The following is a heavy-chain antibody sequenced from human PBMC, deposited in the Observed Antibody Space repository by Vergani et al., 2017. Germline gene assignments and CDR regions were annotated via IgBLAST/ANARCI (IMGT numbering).Heavy chain of an antibody. CDR1: TFTFSSYG. CDR2: ICGSGGST. V-gene: IGHV3-23*04. Sequence: VQLVESGGGVVQPGKSLRLSCAASTFTFSSYGMHWVRQAPGKGLEWVSAICGSGGSTYYADSVKGRFTISRDNSKNTLYLQMNSLRAEDTAVYYCAKDLGYDFWSGYSSGGSDYWGQGTLVTVSS. CDR3: AKDLGYDFWSGYSSGGSDY. J-gene: IGHJ4*02. D-gene: IGHD3-3*01.